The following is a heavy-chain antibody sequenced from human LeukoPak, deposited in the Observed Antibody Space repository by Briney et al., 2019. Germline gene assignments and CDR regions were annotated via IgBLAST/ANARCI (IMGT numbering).Heavy chain of an antibody. CDR1: GGSFSGYY. D-gene: IGHD2-2*01. CDR2: INHSGST. V-gene: IGHV4-34*01. J-gene: IGHJ4*02. Sequence: SETLSLTCAVYGGSFSGYYWRWLRQPPGKGLEWIGEINHSGSTNYNPSLKSRVTISVDTSKNQFSLKLSSVTAADTAVYYCARGQWDRFVVVPAAKGARLDYWGQGTLVTVSS. CDR3: ARGQWDRFVVVPAAKGARLDY.